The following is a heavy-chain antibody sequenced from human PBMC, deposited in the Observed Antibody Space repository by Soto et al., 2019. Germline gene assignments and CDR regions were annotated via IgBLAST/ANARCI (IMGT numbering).Heavy chain of an antibody. J-gene: IGHJ4*02. Sequence: TSETLSLTCTVSGGSISSGGYYWSWIRQHPGKGLEWIGYIYYSGSTYYNPSLKSRVTISVDTSKNQFSLKLSSVTAADTAVYYCARVVVITLHYYFDYWGQGTLVTVSS. V-gene: IGHV4-31*03. CDR2: IYYSGST. D-gene: IGHD3-22*01. CDR3: ARVVVITLHYYFDY. CDR1: GGSISSGGYY.